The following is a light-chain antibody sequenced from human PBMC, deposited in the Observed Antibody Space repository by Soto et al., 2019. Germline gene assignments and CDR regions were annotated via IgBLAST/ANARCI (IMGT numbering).Light chain of an antibody. V-gene: IGKV1-12*01. J-gene: IGKJ5*01. CDR3: QQANTLPT. CDR1: QDIRND. Sequence: DIRMTQSKTSLSASVGDRVSITFLSSQDIRNDLGWYQQKPGRAPRRLIYAASNLQSRVPSRFSGSGSGTDFTLTISSLQPEDFATYYCQQANTLPTFGQGTRLEIK. CDR2: AAS.